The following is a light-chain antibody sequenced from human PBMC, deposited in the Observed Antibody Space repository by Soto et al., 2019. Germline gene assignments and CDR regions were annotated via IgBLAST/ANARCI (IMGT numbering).Light chain of an antibody. V-gene: IGKV1-5*03. CDR1: QSISSW. CDR3: QQYNSYPVT. J-gene: IGKJ1*01. CDR2: KAS. Sequence: DIQMTQSPSTLSASVGDRVTITCRASQSISSWLAWYQQKPGKAPKVLIYKASSLESGVPSRFSGSGSGTEFTLTISSLQPDDFATYYCQQYNSYPVTFGQGTKAEIK.